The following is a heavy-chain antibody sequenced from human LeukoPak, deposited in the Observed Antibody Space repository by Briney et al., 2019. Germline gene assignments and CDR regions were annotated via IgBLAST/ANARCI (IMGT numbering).Heavy chain of an antibody. V-gene: IGHV4-30-4*08. J-gene: IGHJ4*02. CDR1: GGSISSGDYY. Sequence: SSETLSLTCTVSGGSISSGDYYWSWIRQSPGKGLEWIGYIYYSGSTYYNPSLKSRVTISVDTSKNQFSLKLSSVTAADTAVDYCASEHYDFWSGFKRIDYWGQGNLVTVTS. CDR2: IYYSGST. CDR3: ASEHYDFWSGFKRIDY. D-gene: IGHD3-3*01.